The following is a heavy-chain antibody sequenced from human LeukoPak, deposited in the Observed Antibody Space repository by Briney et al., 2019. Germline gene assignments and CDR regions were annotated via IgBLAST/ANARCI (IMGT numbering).Heavy chain of an antibody. J-gene: IGHJ4*02. V-gene: IGHV3-33*08. D-gene: IGHD3-22*01. CDR3: AREHSSGYGYYFDY. CDR2: IADDGRRK. Sequence: GGSLRLSCAASGFTFNNAWMSWVRQAPGKGLEWVALIADDGRRKFYGDSVKGRFTISRDNSKNTLYLQMNSLRAEDTAVYYCAREHSSGYGYYFDYWGQGTLVTVSS. CDR1: GFTFNNAW.